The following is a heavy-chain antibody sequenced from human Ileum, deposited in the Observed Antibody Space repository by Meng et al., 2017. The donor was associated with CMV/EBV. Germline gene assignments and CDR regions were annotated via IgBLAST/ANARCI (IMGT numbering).Heavy chain of an antibody. CDR2: IYSGDST. CDR1: GFTVRNNY. Sequence: CGFTVRNNYMSWVRQAPGKGLEWVSIIYSGDSTYYADSVKGRFTISRDNSKNTLYLQMNSLRAEDTAVYYCARVNSGSYYPLYYFDYWGQGTLVTVSS. D-gene: IGHD1-26*01. J-gene: IGHJ4*02. V-gene: IGHV3-53*01. CDR3: ARVNSGSYYPLYYFDY.